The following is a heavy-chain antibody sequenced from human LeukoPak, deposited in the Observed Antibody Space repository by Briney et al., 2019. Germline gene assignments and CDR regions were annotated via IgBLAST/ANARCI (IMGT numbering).Heavy chain of an antibody. Sequence: SETLSLTCAVYGGSFSVYYWSWIRQPPGKGLEWIGEINHSGSTNYNPSLKSRVTISVDTSKNQFSLKPSSVTAADTAVYYCARGAGYSYGGVSRFDYWGQGTLVTVSS. D-gene: IGHD5-18*01. V-gene: IGHV4-34*01. CDR1: GGSFSVYY. CDR2: INHSGST. CDR3: ARGAGYSYGGVSRFDY. J-gene: IGHJ4*02.